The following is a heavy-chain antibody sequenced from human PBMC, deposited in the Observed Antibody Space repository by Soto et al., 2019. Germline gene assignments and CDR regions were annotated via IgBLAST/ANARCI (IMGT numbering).Heavy chain of an antibody. CDR3: AKGASTTVFAFNDY. J-gene: IGHJ4*02. Sequence: EVQLVESGGGLVQPGRSLRLSCAASGFTFDDYAMHWVRQGPGKGLAWVSSISWNSGNLGYADSVKGRFTISRDNAKNSLYLQMNSRRGEDTALYYCAKGASTTVFAFNDYWGQGTLVTVSS. CDR1: GFTFDDYA. CDR2: ISWNSGNL. D-gene: IGHD4-17*01. V-gene: IGHV3-9*01.